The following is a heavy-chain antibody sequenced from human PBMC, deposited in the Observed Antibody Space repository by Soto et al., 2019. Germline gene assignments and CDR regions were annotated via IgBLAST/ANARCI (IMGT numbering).Heavy chain of an antibody. CDR1: GGSFSGYY. D-gene: IGHD3-16*01. Sequence: ASETLSLTCAVYGGSFSGYYWGWIRQPPGKGLEWIGEINHSGSTNYNPSLKSRVTISVDTSENQFSLKLSSVTAADTAVYYCARRLRFYWYFDLWGRGTLVTVSS. CDR2: INHSGST. V-gene: IGHV4-34*01. CDR3: ARRLRFYWYFDL. J-gene: IGHJ2*01.